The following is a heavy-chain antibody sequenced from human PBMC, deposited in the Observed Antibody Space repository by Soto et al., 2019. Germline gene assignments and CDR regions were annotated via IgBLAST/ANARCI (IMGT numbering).Heavy chain of an antibody. CDR2: INAGNGNT. V-gene: IGHV1-3*01. CDR1: GYTFTSYA. CDR3: ARDRSSWSVLGY. J-gene: IGHJ4*02. Sequence: ASVKVSCKASGYTFTSYAMHWVRQAPGQRLEWMGWINAGNGNTKYSQKFQGRVTITRDTSASTAYMELSSLRSEGTAVYYCARDRSSWSVLGYWGQGTLVTVSS. D-gene: IGHD6-13*01.